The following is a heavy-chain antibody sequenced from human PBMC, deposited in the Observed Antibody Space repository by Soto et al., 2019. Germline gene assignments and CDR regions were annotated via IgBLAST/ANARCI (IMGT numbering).Heavy chain of an antibody. J-gene: IGHJ4*02. CDR1: GYTFSSYG. CDR3: ATDSGTGGGWHSLCY. Sequence: ASVKVSCKASGYTFSSYGLSWVRQAPGQGLEWMGWISAYNGNTNYAQKLQGRVTMTTDTSTSTAYMELRSLRSDDTAVYYCATDSGTGGGWHSLCYWGQGTLVTVSS. CDR2: ISAYNGNT. D-gene: IGHD6-19*01. V-gene: IGHV1-18*01.